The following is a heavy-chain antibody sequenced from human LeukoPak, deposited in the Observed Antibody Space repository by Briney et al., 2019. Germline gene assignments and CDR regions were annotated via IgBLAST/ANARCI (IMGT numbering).Heavy chain of an antibody. D-gene: IGHD6-13*01. CDR3: AKTRPLDSSSWSHGDY. Sequence: GGSLRLSCTASGFTFSSYAMGWVRQAPGKGLEWVSAISGSGDSTYYGDSVKGRFTIPRDNSKNTLYLQMNSLRAEDTAVYYCAKTRPLDSSSWSHGDYWGQGTLVTVSS. V-gene: IGHV3-23*01. J-gene: IGHJ4*02. CDR1: GFTFSSYA. CDR2: ISGSGDST.